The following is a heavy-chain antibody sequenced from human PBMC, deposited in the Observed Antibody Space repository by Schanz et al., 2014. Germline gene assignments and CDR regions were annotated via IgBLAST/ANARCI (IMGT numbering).Heavy chain of an antibody. CDR1: GFTFSSYS. D-gene: IGHD3-3*01. CDR2: VSRSTPDV. CDR3: VRNSFCAFDY. J-gene: IGHJ4*02. Sequence: EVQLVESGGGLEQPGGSLRLSCTASGFTFSSYSMNWVRQAPGKGLEWVSYVSRSTPDVYYADSVKGRFTMSRDNAKNSVLLRMSSLRAEDTAVYCCVRNSFCAFDYWGQGTLVTVSS. V-gene: IGHV3-48*01.